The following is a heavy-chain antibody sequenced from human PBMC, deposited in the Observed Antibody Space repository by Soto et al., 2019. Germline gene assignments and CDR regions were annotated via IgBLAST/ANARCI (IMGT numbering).Heavy chain of an antibody. CDR1: GFTFSSYA. Sequence: GGSLRLSWAASGFTFSSYAMHWVRQAPGKGLEWVAVISYDGSNKYYADSVKGRFTISRDNSKNTLYLQMNSLRAEDTAVYYCARVMKVAATDYWGQGTLVTVSS. V-gene: IGHV3-30-3*01. CDR3: ARVMKVAATDY. J-gene: IGHJ4*02. CDR2: ISYDGSNK. D-gene: IGHD2-15*01.